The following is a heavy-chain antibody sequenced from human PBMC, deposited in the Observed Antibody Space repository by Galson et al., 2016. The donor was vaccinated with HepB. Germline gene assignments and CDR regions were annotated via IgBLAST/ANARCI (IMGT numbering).Heavy chain of an antibody. D-gene: IGHD4-17*01. V-gene: IGHV3-23*01. J-gene: IGHJ4*02. Sequence: SLRLSCAATGFTFSNYVMSWVRQAPGKGLEWVAGIGRAGDGISYAGSVKGRFTISRDNSKNTLFLQMNSLRVEETAVYYCSKDREDSGDYAFDSWGQGTLVTVSS. CDR1: GFTFSNYV. CDR3: SKDREDSGDYAFDS. CDR2: IGRAGDGI.